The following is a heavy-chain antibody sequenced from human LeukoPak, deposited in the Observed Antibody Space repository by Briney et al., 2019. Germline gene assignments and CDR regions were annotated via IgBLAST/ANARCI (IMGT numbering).Heavy chain of an antibody. CDR1: GFTFSSYE. Sequence: GSLRLSCAASGFTFSSYEMHWVRQAPGKGLEWVSYISSSDSTIYYADSVKGRFTISRDNAKNSLYLQMNSLTAEDTAVYYCARDRYSSSWQLDYWGQGTLVTVSS. CDR2: ISSSDSTI. D-gene: IGHD6-13*01. CDR3: ARDRYSSSWQLDY. J-gene: IGHJ4*02. V-gene: IGHV3-48*03.